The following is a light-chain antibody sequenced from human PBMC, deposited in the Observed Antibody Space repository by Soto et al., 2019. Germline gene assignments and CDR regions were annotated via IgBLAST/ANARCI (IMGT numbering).Light chain of an antibody. CDR3: QQYDNYRA. CDR2: DAS. CDR1: QDISNY. J-gene: IGKJ1*01. Sequence: DIQMTQSPSSLSASVGDRVTITCQASQDISNYLNWYQQKPGKAPKLLIYDASTLESGVPSRFSGSGSGTEFTLAISSLQPDDFATYYCQQYDNYRAVGQGTKVDI. V-gene: IGKV1-33*01.